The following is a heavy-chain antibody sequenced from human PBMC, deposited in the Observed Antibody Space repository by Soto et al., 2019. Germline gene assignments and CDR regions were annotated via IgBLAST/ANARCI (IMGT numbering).Heavy chain of an antibody. CDR3: EVTTGY. Sequence: QVQVVQSRAEVKKPGASVKVSCKTSGYTFTDYDINWVRQAPGQGIEYMGWVSPENSNAGYAQQFRGRVSMTTNTIISTAYLELTDLRYEETAVYYCEVTTGYWGQGTMVTVSS. CDR2: VSPENSNA. D-gene: IGHD2-21*02. J-gene: IGHJ4*02. CDR1: GYTFTDYD. V-gene: IGHV1-8*01.